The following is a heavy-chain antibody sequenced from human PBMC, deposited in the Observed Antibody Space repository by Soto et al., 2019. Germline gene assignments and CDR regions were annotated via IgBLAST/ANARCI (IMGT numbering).Heavy chain of an antibody. D-gene: IGHD3-3*01. J-gene: IGHJ4*02. CDR3: AGWSYLDY. CDR1: GFSFGSYA. CDR2: ISGSDGKT. Sequence: GGSLRLSCAASGFSFGSYALSWVRQAPGKGLEWVSTISGSDGKTFYADSVKGRFSISRDTSQNNLYPQMNSLRADDTAIYYCAGWSYLDYWGQGTRVTVSS. V-gene: IGHV3-23*01.